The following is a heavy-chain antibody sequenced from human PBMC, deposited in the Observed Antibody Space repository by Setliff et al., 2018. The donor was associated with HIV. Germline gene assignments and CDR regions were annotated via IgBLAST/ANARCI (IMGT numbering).Heavy chain of an antibody. CDR2: IYHSGNT. CDR1: GDSISSDFY. Sequence: SETLSLTCTVSGDSISSDFYWGWIRQPPGKGLEWIGSIYHSGNTYYMPSLQSRVTISVDVSKNQFSLNLNSVTAADTAVYYCARGQGCGGGCHYAFEMWGQGTMVTV. J-gene: IGHJ3*02. CDR3: ARGQGCGGGCHYAFEM. V-gene: IGHV4-38-2*02. D-gene: IGHD2-21*02.